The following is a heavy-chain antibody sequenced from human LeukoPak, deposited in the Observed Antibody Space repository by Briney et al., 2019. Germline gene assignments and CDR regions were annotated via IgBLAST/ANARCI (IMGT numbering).Heavy chain of an antibody. Sequence: GGSLRLSCAASRFSFSSCWMAWVRQAPGKGLEWVANINQDGRQKYYVDSVKGRFTISRDNSRNSLYLQMNSLRAEETALYYCVRDVPVAAFDFFDYWGQGTLVTVSS. CDR2: INQDGRQK. CDR1: RFSFSSCW. D-gene: IGHD2-15*01. CDR3: VRDVPVAAFDFFDY. J-gene: IGHJ4*02. V-gene: IGHV3-7*01.